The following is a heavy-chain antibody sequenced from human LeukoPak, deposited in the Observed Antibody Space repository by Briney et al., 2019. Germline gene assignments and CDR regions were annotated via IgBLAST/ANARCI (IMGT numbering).Heavy chain of an antibody. Sequence: GASVKVSCKASGYTFTSYYMHWVRQAPGQGLEWMGIINPSGGSTSYAQKFQGRVTMTRDMSTSTVYMELSSLRSDDTAVYYCARLPMTTVTTSDYWGQGTLVTVSS. CDR3: ARLPMTTVTTSDY. V-gene: IGHV1-46*01. J-gene: IGHJ4*02. D-gene: IGHD4-11*01. CDR2: INPSGGST. CDR1: GYTFTSYY.